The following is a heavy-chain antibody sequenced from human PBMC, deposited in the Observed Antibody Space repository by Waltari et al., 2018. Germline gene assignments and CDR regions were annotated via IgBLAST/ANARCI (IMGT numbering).Heavy chain of an antibody. CDR3: AKGAYHVSSSNGDS. D-gene: IGHD6-6*01. J-gene: IGHJ4*02. CDR2: RWFDGSNQ. V-gene: IGHV3-30*02. CDR1: AFTFSSND. Sequence: QGQLVESGGGVVQPGGSLRLSCTDSAFTFSSNDLHWVRQTPGKGREGVAVRWFDGSNQFYADSGKGRFTISRDNSKNTAYLHMNSLRAEDTAIYYCAKGAYHVSSSNGDSWGQGTLVIVSS.